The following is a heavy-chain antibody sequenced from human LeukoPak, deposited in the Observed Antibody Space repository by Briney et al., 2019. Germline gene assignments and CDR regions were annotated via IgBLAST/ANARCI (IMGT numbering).Heavy chain of an antibody. CDR1: GGSFSGYY. V-gene: IGHV4-34*01. J-gene: IGHJ1*01. CDR2: INHSGST. Sequence: SETLSLTCAVYGGSFSGYYWSWIRQPPGKGLEWIGEINHSGSTNYNPSLKSRVTISVDTSKNQFSLKLSSVTAADTAVYYCARAWVTTVTRGYEYFQHWGQGTLVTVSS. CDR3: ARAWVTTVTRGYEYFQH. D-gene: IGHD4-17*01.